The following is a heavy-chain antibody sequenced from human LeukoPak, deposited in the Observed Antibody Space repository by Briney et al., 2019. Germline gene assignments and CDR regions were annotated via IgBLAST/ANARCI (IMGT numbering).Heavy chain of an antibody. V-gene: IGHV3-23*01. Sequence: GGSQRLSCAASGFTFSSYAMNWVRQAPGKGLEWVSVIGGSADSTYSADSVKGRFTISRDNSKNTLYLQMNSLRAEDTAVYYCAKDGYSSSRTHFDSWGQGTLVAVSS. CDR3: AKDGYSSSRTHFDS. CDR2: IGGSADST. D-gene: IGHD6-6*01. J-gene: IGHJ4*02. CDR1: GFTFSSYA.